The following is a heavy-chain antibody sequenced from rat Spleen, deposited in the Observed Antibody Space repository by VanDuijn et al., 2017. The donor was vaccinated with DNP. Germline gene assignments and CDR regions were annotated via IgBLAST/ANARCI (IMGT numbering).Heavy chain of an antibody. CDR1: GFTFSDYY. D-gene: IGHD1-2*01. Sequence: EVRLVESGGGLVQPGRSLKLSCAASGFTFSDYYMAWVRQAPTKGLECVAYISYDGGSTYYRDSVKGRFTISRDNAKNTLYLQMNSLRSEDTATYYCARPFYYSSYYWFFDFWGPGTMVTVSS. CDR3: ARPFYYSSYYWFFDF. J-gene: IGHJ1*01. CDR2: ISYDGGST. V-gene: IGHV5-20*01.